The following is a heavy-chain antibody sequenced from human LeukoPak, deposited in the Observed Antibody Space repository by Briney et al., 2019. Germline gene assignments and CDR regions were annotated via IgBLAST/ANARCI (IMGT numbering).Heavy chain of an antibody. Sequence: SETLSLTCTVSGYSISSGYCWGWIRQAPGKGLEWIGTINHNGSTYYNPSLKSRISISVDTSKNQFSLELSSVTAADTVVYYCAAAFDYWGQGTLVTVSS. CDR3: AAAFDY. V-gene: IGHV4-38-2*02. J-gene: IGHJ4*02. D-gene: IGHD6-25*01. CDR2: INHNGST. CDR1: GYSISSGYC.